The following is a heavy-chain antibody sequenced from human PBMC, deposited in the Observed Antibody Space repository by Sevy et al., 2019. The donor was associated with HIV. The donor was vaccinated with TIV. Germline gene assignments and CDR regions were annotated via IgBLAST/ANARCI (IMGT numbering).Heavy chain of an antibody. Sequence: GGSLRLSCATSGFTFGTHAMSWVRQAPGKGPEWVSGISGSGGSTYYADSVKGRFTISRDKSKKTLYLQVNSLRAEDTAVYYCAKGVYDFWSGRSDIFDIWGQGTMVTVSS. J-gene: IGHJ3*02. CDR3: AKGVYDFWSGRSDIFDI. CDR2: ISGSGGST. V-gene: IGHV3-23*01. CDR1: GFTFGTHA. D-gene: IGHD3-3*01.